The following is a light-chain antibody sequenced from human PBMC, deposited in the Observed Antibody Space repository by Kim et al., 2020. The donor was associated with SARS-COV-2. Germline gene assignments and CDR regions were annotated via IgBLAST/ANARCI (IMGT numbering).Light chain of an antibody. V-gene: IGKV3-20*01. Sequence: DILFPPSPGTLSSSPGERATLSCRASQSVSSSYLAWYQQKPGQAPRLLIYGASSRATGIPDRFSGSGSGTDFTLTISRLAPEDFAVYYCQQYGISPLTFGGGTKVDIK. CDR2: GAS. CDR1: QSVSSSY. J-gene: IGKJ4*01. CDR3: QQYGISPLT.